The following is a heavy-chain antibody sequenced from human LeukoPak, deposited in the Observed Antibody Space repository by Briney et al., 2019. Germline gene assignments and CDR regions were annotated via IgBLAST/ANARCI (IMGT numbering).Heavy chain of an antibody. CDR3: ARDRRFRSGISVTALDAFDV. CDR1: GHTFTSYG. V-gene: IGHV1-18*01. J-gene: IGHJ3*01. D-gene: IGHD3-3*01. Sequence: GASVKVSCKASGHTFTSYGISWVRQAPGQGLEWMAWISGYNGDTNYAQKFQGRVTLTTDTSTSVAYMDLRSLRSDDTAMYYCARDRRFRSGISVTALDAFDVWGPGTMVTVSS. CDR2: ISGYNGDT.